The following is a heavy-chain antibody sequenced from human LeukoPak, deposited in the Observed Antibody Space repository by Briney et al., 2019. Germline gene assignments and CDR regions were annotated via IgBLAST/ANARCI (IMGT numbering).Heavy chain of an antibody. D-gene: IGHD6-6*01. CDR1: GFTFGDYA. Sequence: GGSLRLSCTASGFTFGDYAMSWVRQAPGKGLEWVGFIRSKAYGGTTEYAASVKGRFTISRDDSKGIAYLQMNSLKTEDTAVYYCTRDPDGSSRLDYWGQGTLVTVSS. J-gene: IGHJ4*02. CDR3: TRDPDGSSRLDY. V-gene: IGHV3-49*04. CDR2: IRSKAYGGTT.